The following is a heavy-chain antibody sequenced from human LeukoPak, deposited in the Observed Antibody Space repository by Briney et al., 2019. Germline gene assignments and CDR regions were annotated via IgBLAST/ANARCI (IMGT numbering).Heavy chain of an antibody. CDR2: ISGIGGST. CDR1: GFTFSSYA. CDR3: AKALWGSYRYHFDY. D-gene: IGHD3-16*02. V-gene: IGHV3-23*01. Sequence: PGGSLRLSCAASGFTFSSYAMSWVRQAPGKGLEWVSAISGIGGSTYYADSVKGRFTISRDNSKNTLYLQMNSLRAEDTAVYYCAKALWGSYRYHFDYWGQGTLVTVSS. J-gene: IGHJ4*02.